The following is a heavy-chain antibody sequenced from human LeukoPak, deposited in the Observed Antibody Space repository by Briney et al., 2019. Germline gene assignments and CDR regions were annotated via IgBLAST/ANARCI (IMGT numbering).Heavy chain of an antibody. J-gene: IGHJ4*02. CDR3: ARHTAPWDGGNSWLDY. CDR1: GGSISSYY. V-gene: IGHV4-4*09. Sequence: SETLSLTCTVSGGSISSYYWSWIRQPPGKGLEWIGYIYTSGSTNYNPSLKSRVTISVDTSKNQFSLKLSSVTAADTAVYYCARHTAPWDGGNSWLDYWGQGTLVTVSS. D-gene: IGHD4-23*01. CDR2: IYTSGST.